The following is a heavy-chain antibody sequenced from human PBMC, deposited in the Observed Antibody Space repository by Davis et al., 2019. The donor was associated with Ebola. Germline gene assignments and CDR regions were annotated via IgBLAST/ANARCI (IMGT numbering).Heavy chain of an antibody. CDR1: GYTFTAFF. CDR3: ARVHSDSDALDI. V-gene: IGHV1-46*01. Sequence: SVTVSCKTSGYTFTAFFSHWVRQAPGEGLDWMGIINPSTGATQSARKFQGRVTVTRDTSTTTVDLELVSLTSDDTAVYHCARVHSDSDALDIWGQGTMVTVSS. CDR2: INPSTGAT. J-gene: IGHJ3*02. D-gene: IGHD3-10*01.